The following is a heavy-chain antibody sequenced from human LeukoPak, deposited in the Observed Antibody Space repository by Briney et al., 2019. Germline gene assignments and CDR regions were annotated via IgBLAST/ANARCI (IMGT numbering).Heavy chain of an antibody. CDR3: ARGNSYMDV. CDR1: GFTFSGYT. V-gene: IGHV3-48*01. Sequence: GESLRLSCAASGFTFSGYTMSWVRQAPGKGLEWVSYISSSSSTIYYADSVKGRFTISRDNAKNSLYLQMNSLRAEDTAVYSCARGNSYMDVWGQGTTVTVSS. CDR2: ISSSSSTI. J-gene: IGHJ6*03.